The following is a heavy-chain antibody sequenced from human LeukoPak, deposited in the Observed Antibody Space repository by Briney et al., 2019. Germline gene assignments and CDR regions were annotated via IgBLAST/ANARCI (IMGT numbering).Heavy chain of an antibody. V-gene: IGHV4-31*03. CDR1: GGSISSGRYH. D-gene: IGHD3-10*01. J-gene: IGHJ3*02. CDR3: ARCHYGSGTYAHGFDI. CDR2: IYYSGST. Sequence: SQTLSLTCTVSGGSISSGRYHWSWIRQHPGKGLEWIGYIYYSGSTYYNSSLKSRVTISVDTSKNQFSLKLSPVTAADTAVYYCARCHYGSGTYAHGFDIWGQGTMVTVSS.